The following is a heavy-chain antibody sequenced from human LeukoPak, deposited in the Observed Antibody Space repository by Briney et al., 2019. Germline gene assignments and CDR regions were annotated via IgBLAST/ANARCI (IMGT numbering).Heavy chain of an antibody. CDR1: GFTFSSYG. Sequence: QSGGSLRLSCAASGFTFSSYGMSWVRQAPGKGLEWVSGISGNSGTTYYADSVKGRFTISRDNSKNTLYLQMNSLRAEDTAVYYCARESESYDSSGSTFGYWGQGTLVTVSS. CDR2: ISGNSGTT. V-gene: IGHV3-23*01. J-gene: IGHJ4*02. D-gene: IGHD3-22*01. CDR3: ARESESYDSSGSTFGY.